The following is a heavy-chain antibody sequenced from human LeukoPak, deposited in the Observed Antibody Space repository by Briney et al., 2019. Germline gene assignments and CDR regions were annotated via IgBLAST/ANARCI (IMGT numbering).Heavy chain of an antibody. V-gene: IGHV1-18*04. CDR2: ISAYNGNT. CDR3: ARDGTLLRYFDWLFPPHFDY. Sequence: ASVKVSCKASGYTFTSCGISWVRQAPGQGLEWMGWISAYNGNTNYAQKLQGRVTMTTDTSTSTAYMELRSLRSDDTAVYYCARDGTLLRYFDWLFPPHFDYWGQGTLVTVSS. D-gene: IGHD3-9*01. J-gene: IGHJ4*02. CDR1: GYTFTSCG.